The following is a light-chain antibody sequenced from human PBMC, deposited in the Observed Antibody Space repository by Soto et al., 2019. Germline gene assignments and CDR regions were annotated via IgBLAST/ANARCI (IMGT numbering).Light chain of an antibody. CDR3: QSFDNSLSAWV. V-gene: IGLV1-40*01. Sequence: QAVVTQPPSVSGAPGQRITISCTGSSSNIGAGLHVHWYQQVPGTAPKLLIFDSRNRPSGVPDRFSGSKSGTSASLAITGLQADDEADYYCQSFDNSLSAWVFGGGTKLTVL. CDR2: DSR. J-gene: IGLJ3*02. CDR1: SSNIGAGLH.